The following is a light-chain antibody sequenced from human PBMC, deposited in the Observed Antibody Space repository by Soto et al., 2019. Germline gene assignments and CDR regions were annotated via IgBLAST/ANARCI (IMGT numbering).Light chain of an antibody. V-gene: IGKV3-20*01. CDR3: QQYCSSPHT. J-gene: IGKJ2*01. CDR2: GAS. CDR1: QSVSSSY. Sequence: EIVLTQSPGTLSLSPGERATLSCRASQSVSSSYLAWYQHKPGQAPRLLIYGASSRATVIPVRFSGSGSGTDFTRTISRLEPEDFAVYYCQQYCSSPHTFGQGTKLEIK.